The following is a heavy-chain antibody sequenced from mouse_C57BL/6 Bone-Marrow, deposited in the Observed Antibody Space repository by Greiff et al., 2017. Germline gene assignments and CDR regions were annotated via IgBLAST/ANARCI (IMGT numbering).Heavy chain of an antibody. Sequence: EVQRVESGGGLVKPGGSLKLSCAASGFTFSSYAMSWVRQTPEKRLEWVATISDGGSYTYYPDNVKGRFTISRDNAKNNLYLQMSHLKSEDTAMYYCARVGIYSSWYFDVWGTVTTVTVSS. CDR1: GFTFSSYA. V-gene: IGHV5-4*01. CDR2: ISDGGSYT. CDR3: ARVGIYSSWYFDV. D-gene: IGHD1-3*01. J-gene: IGHJ1*03.